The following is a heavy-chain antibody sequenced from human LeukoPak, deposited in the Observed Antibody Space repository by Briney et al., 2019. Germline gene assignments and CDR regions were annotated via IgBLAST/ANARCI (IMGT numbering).Heavy chain of an antibody. Sequence: GASVKVPCKASGYTFTSYYMHWVRQAPGQGLEWMGIINPSGGSTSYAQKFQGRVTMTRDTSTSTVYMELSSLRSEDTAVYYCASFPTVTTYAGYWGQGTLVTVSS. D-gene: IGHD4-17*01. CDR1: GYTFTSYY. CDR2: INPSGGST. CDR3: ASFPTVTTYAGY. J-gene: IGHJ4*02. V-gene: IGHV1-46*01.